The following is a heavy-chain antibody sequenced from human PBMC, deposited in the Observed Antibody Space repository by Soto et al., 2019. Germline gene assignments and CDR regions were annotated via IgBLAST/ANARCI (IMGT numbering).Heavy chain of an antibody. CDR2: IDYSGST. Sequence: SETLSLTCTVSGGSISSGDYYWSWIRQPPGKGLEWIGYIDYSGSTYYNPSLKRRVTISVDTSKNQFSLKLSSVTAADTAVYYCARDKRGALDYYDSSGYYFDYWGQGTLVTVSS. J-gene: IGHJ4*02. V-gene: IGHV4-30-4*01. D-gene: IGHD3-22*01. CDR3: ARDKRGALDYYDSSGYYFDY. CDR1: GGSISSGDYY.